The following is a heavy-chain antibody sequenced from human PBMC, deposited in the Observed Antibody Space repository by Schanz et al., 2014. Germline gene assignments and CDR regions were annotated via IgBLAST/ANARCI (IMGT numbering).Heavy chain of an antibody. CDR3: PREMGSALLRYFDL. D-gene: IGHD1-26*01. CDR1: GFSFSGSG. Sequence: QVQLVESGGGVVQPGGSLRLSCAASGFSFSGSGMHWVRQAPGKGLEWVSGISDSGGSKYYVDSVEGRFTISRDNSKNTLYLQMNNLRAEDTAVYYCPREMGSALLRYFDLWGRGTLVTVSS. CDR2: ISDSGGSK. J-gene: IGHJ2*01. V-gene: IGHV3-NL1*01.